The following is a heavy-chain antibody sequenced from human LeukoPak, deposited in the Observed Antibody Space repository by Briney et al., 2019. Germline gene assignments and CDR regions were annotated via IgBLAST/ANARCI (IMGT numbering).Heavy chain of an antibody. Sequence: GSLRLSCAASGLTGSHNYVSWVRQAPGKGLEWVSAIHTSGDTCYADSVKGRFTISRDTSKNTLYLQINSLRVEDTAVYYCIVFGDSNHWGQGTLATVSS. CDR2: IHTSGDT. CDR3: IVFGDSNH. D-gene: IGHD4-17*01. CDR1: GLTGSHNY. V-gene: IGHV3-53*01. J-gene: IGHJ5*02.